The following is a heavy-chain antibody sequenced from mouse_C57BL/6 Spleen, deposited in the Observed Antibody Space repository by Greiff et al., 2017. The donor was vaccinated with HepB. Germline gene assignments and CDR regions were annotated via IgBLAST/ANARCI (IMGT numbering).Heavy chain of an antibody. CDR3: AGFHYYGSRRYYFDY. V-gene: IGHV1-42*01. CDR2: INPSTGGT. CDR1: GYSFTGYY. D-gene: IGHD1-1*01. Sequence: VQLQQSGPELVKPGASVKISCKASGYSFTGYYMNWVKQSPEKSLEWIGEINPSTGGTTYNQKFKAKATLTVDKSSSTAYMQLKSLTSEDSAVYYCAGFHYYGSRRYYFDYWGQSTTLTVSS. J-gene: IGHJ2*01.